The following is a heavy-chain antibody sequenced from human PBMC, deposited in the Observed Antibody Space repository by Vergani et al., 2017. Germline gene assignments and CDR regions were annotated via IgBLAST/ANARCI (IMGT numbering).Heavy chain of an antibody. CDR2: ISGQNFRT. CDR1: GYSISRGYY. D-gene: IGHD2-21*01. V-gene: IGHV3-23*01. J-gene: IGHJ4*02. CDR3: ADLYGDDGFSPF. Sequence: VQLQESGPGLVKPSETLSLTCSVSGYSISRGYYWGWVRQAPGKGLEWVSGISGQNFRTHYADSVKGRFTISRDDSKNTVYLQINSLRAEDTAFYYCADLYGDDGFSPFWGQGTLVTVSS.